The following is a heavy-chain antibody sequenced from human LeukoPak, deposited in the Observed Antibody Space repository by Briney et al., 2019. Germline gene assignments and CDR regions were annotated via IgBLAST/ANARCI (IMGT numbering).Heavy chain of an antibody. D-gene: IGHD3-16*01. V-gene: IGHV4-59*01. Sequence: SETLSFTCTVSGGSISSYYWSWIRQPPGKGLEWIGYIYYSGSTNYNPSLKSRVTISVDTSKNQFSLKLSSVTAADTAVYYCARLKVGAGYAPFDYWGQGTLVTVSS. CDR2: IYYSGST. CDR3: ARLKVGAGYAPFDY. J-gene: IGHJ4*02. CDR1: GGSISSYY.